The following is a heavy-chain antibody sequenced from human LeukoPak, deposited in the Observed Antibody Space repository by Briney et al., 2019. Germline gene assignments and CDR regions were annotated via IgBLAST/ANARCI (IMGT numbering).Heavy chain of an antibody. J-gene: IGHJ4*02. CDR2: INPTSGGT. V-gene: IGHV1-2*02. CDR1: VYTLTAYY. D-gene: IGHD7-27*01. CDR3: ARGRTNWGHYIDY. Sequence: ASVKVSCKASVYTLTAYYMHGVRQAPGQGLEWMGWINPTSGGTNYAQKFQGRVNMTRDTSISTAYMELTRLRSDDTAVYYCARGRTNWGHYIDYWGQGTLVTVSS.